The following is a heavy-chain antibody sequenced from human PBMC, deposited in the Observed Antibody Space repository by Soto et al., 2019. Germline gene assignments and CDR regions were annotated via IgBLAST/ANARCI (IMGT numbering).Heavy chain of an antibody. CDR2: ISGSGGST. D-gene: IGHD3-9*01. V-gene: IGHV3-23*01. Sequence: EVQLLESGGGLVQPGGSLRLSCAASGFTFSSYAMSWVRQAPGKGLEWVSAISGSGGSTYYADSVKGRFTISRDNPKNTLYLQMKSLRAEDTAVYYCAKDPATLRYFDWGGFWYWGQGTLVTVSS. CDR1: GFTFSSYA. CDR3: AKDPATLRYFDWGGFWY. J-gene: IGHJ4*02.